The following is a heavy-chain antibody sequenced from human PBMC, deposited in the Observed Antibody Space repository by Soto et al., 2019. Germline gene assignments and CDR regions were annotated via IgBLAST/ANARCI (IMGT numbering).Heavy chain of an antibody. CDR3: ARLGRYYQAFDS. J-gene: IGHJ4*02. CDR2: IYYAGTT. V-gene: IGHV4-59*08. Sequence: SETLSLTCTVSDGSFSPNYGGWIRQPPGKGLEWIGYIYYAGTTTYNPSLKGRATISLDTSENQFSLKVRSVTAADTAVYYCARLGRYYQAFDSWGQGTLVTVSS. CDR1: DGSFSPNY. D-gene: IGHD3-22*01.